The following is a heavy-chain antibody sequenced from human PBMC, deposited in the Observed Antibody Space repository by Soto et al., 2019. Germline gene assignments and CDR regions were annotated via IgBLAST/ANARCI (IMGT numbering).Heavy chain of an antibody. J-gene: IGHJ6*02. V-gene: IGHV3-23*01. CDR3: SKGLQFFPWLRLFYYYCMDV. CDR1: GFTFSSYA. CDR2: ISGSGGST. D-gene: IGHD3-3*01. Sequence: GGSLRLSCAASGFTFSSYAMSWVRQAPGKGLEWVSAISGSGGSTYYADSVKGRFTISRDNSKNTLYLQMNSLRAEDTAVDYYSKGLQFFPWLRLFYYYCMDVWGQGTTVTVSS.